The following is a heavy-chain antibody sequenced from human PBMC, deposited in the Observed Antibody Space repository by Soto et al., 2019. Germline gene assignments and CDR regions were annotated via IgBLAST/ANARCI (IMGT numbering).Heavy chain of an antibody. CDR3: ARGRGYSYGDWYFDL. Sequence: QVQLVQSGAEVKKPGASVKVSCKASGYTFTGYYMHWVRQAPGQGLEWMGWINPNSGGTNYAQKFQGRVTMTRDTSISTAYMGLCRLRSDDTAVYYCARGRGYSYGDWYFDLCGRGTLVTVSS. V-gene: IGHV1-2*02. CDR2: INPNSGGT. D-gene: IGHD5-18*01. J-gene: IGHJ2*01. CDR1: GYTFTGYY.